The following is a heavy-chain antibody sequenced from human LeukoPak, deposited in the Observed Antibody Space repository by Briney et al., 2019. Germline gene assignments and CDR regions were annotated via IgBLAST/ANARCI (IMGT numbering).Heavy chain of an antibody. CDR3: AKDLSPYIAVAGTWYFDY. J-gene: IGHJ4*02. CDR1: GFTFSSYA. Sequence: PGGSLRLSRAASGFTFSSYAMSWVRQAPGKGLEWVSAISGSGGSTYYADSVKGRFTISRDNSKNTLYLQMNSLRAEDTAVYYCAKDLSPYIAVAGTWYFDYWGQGTLVTVSS. D-gene: IGHD6-19*01. CDR2: ISGSGGST. V-gene: IGHV3-23*01.